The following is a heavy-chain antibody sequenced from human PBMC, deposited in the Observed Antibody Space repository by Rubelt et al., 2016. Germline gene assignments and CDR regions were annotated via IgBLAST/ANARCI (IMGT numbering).Heavy chain of an antibody. J-gene: IGHJ6*02. V-gene: IGHV3-48*04. Sequence: EVQLLESGGGLVQPGGSLRLSCAASGFTFSNYAMSWARQAPGKGLEWVSYIGVTSRRIYYADSVRGRFPISRDNAKNSLYLQMNSLRAEDTAVYYCARGHFWNSARTNHYYYGMDVWGQGTTVTVSS. CDR3: ARGHFWNSARTNHYYYGMDV. CDR1: GFTFSNYA. D-gene: IGHD1/OR15-1a*01. CDR2: IGVTSRRI.